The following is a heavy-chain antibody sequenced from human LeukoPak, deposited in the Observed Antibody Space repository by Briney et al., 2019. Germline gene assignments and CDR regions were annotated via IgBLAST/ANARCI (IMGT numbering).Heavy chain of an antibody. J-gene: IGHJ4*02. CDR1: GYIFTNYY. CDR2: IIPIFGTA. D-gene: IGHD3-22*01. CDR3: ALDSSGYYPDGFDY. Sequence: SVKVSCKASGYIFTNYYMHWVRQAPGQGLEWMGGIIPIFGTANYAQKFQGRVTITADESTSTAYMELSSLRSEDTAVYYCALDSSGYYPDGFDYWGQGTLVTVSS. V-gene: IGHV1-69*13.